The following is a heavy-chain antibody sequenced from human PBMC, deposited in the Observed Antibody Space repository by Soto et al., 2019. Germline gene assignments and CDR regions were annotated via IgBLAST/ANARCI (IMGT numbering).Heavy chain of an antibody. CDR2: TRSKAYGGTT. CDR1: GFTFGDYA. Sequence: PGGSLRLSCTTSGFTFGDYAMSWSRQAPGKGLEWVGVTRSKAYGGTTDYAASVKGRFTISRDDSKSIAYLQMNSLKSEDTGVYYCTKYTYTSRYAYYGMDVWGHGTTVTVSS. D-gene: IGHD6-13*01. V-gene: IGHV3-49*03. CDR3: TKYTYTSRYAYYGMDV. J-gene: IGHJ6*02.